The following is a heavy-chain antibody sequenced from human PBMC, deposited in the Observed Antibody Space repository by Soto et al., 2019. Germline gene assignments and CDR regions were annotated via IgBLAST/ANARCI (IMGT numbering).Heavy chain of an antibody. V-gene: IGHV5-51*01. D-gene: IGHD3-3*01. CDR1: EYSFSTYW. J-gene: IGHJ6*02. Sequence: GESLKISCKGSEYSFSTYWIAWVRQMPGKGLEWMGIIYPGDSDTRYSPSFQGQVTISADKSSSTAHLQWSSLKASDTAMYYCARQIRQSDSWSNKSYYYGLDVWGQGTTVTVSS. CDR3: ARQIRQSDSWSNKSYYYGLDV. CDR2: IYPGDSDT.